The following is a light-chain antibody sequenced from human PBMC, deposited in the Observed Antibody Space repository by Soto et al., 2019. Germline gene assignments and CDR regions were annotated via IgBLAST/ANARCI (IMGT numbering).Light chain of an antibody. CDR3: QQYNNWPPIT. CDR1: QGIAGS. V-gene: IGKV3-15*01. CDR2: GAS. Sequence: TQSPSFLSASVGDRVTITCRASQGIAGSLAWYQQKPGQAPRLLIYGASTRATGIPARFSGSGSGTEFTLTISSLQSEDFAVYYCQQYNNWPPITFGQGTRLEI. J-gene: IGKJ5*01.